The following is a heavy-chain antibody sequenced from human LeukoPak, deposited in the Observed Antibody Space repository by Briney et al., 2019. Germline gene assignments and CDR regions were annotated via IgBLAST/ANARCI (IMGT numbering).Heavy chain of an antibody. CDR1: GGTFSSYA. J-gene: IGHJ3*02. V-gene: IGHV1-69*04. Sequence: GASVKVSCKASGGTFSSYAISWVRRAPGQGLEWMGRIIPILGIANYAQKFQGRVTITADKSTSTAYMELSGLRSEDTAVYYCARDPDPIYCSGGSCYVDAFDIWGQGTMVTVSS. D-gene: IGHD2-15*01. CDR2: IIPILGIA. CDR3: ARDPDPIYCSGGSCYVDAFDI.